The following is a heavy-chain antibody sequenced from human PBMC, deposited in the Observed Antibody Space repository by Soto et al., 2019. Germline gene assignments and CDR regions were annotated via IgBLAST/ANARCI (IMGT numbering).Heavy chain of an antibody. CDR2: IYQSGSA. D-gene: IGHD3-22*01. V-gene: IGHV4-30-2*01. CDR3: ACNYDADAFDI. Sequence: QLQLRESASGLVKPSQTLSLTCAVSGGSISDGGHAWTWIRQPPGKGLEWMGYIYQSGSAYSTPSLKSRVTISMDKSKNQISLTLKSVTAADTAIYYCACNYDADAFDIWGQGTMVPVSS. J-gene: IGHJ3*02. CDR1: GGSISDGGHA.